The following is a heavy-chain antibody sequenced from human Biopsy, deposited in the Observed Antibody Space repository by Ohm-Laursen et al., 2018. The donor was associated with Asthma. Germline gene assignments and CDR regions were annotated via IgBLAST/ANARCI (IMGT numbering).Heavy chain of an antibody. CDR2: IYYTGSD. D-gene: IGHD3-10*01. J-gene: IGHJ6*02. V-gene: IGHV4-61*01. Sequence: PGTLSLTCTVSGCSVSTGSYYWSWIRQPPGKGLEWLGYIYYTGSDNYNPSLKSRVTISVDTSKNQFSLRLNSVTAADTAVYYCARGPNYHGSGRAPIGMDVWGQGTTVTVSS. CDR1: GCSVSTGSYY. CDR3: ARGPNYHGSGRAPIGMDV.